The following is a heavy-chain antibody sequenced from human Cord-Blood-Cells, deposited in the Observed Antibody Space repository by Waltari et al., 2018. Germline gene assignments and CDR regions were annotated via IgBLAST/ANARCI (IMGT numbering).Heavy chain of an antibody. D-gene: IGHD3-10*01. V-gene: IGHV4-31*03. Sequence: QVQLQESGPGLVKPSQTLSLNCTVSGGPISSGGYYWSWIRPHPGKGLEWIGYIYYSGSTYYNPSLKSRVTISVDTSKNQFSLKLSSVTAADTAVYYCARDGAYYYGSGSYYNYFDYWGQGTLVTVSS. J-gene: IGHJ4*02. CDR3: ARDGAYYYGSGSYYNYFDY. CDR1: GGPISSGGYY. CDR2: IYYSGST.